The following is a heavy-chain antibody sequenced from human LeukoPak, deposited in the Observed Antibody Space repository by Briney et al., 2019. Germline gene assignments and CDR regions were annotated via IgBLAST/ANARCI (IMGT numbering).Heavy chain of an antibody. CDR2: ISSSSSYI. CDR1: GFTFSSYS. Sequence: KPGGSLRLSCSASGFTFSSYSMNWVRQAPGKGLEWVSSISSSSSYIYYADSVKGRFTISRDNAKNSLYLQMNSLRAEDTAVYYCARSSQKEAYDYWGQGTLVTVSS. V-gene: IGHV3-21*01. D-gene: IGHD2-15*01. J-gene: IGHJ4*02. CDR3: ARSSQKEAYDY.